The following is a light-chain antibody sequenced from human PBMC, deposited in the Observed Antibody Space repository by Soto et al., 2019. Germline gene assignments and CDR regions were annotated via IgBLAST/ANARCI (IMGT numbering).Light chain of an antibody. CDR2: GNN. CDR1: SSNIGAGYD. V-gene: IGLV1-40*01. Sequence: QSVLTQPPSVSGAPGRRVTISCTGSSSNIGAGYDVHWYQQLPGTAPKLLIYGNNNRPSGVPDRFSGSKSGTSASLAITGLQAEDEADYYCQSYDSSLSGFYVFGTGTKVTVL. J-gene: IGLJ1*01. CDR3: QSYDSSLSGFYV.